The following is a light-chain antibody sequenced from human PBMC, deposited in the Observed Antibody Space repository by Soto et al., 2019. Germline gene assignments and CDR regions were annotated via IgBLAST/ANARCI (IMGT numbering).Light chain of an antibody. V-gene: IGKV3-20*01. J-gene: IGKJ4*01. Sequence: EIMLAQSPATLSVSPGERATLSCRASQTVRNNYLAWYQQKPGKAPRLLIYDASSRATGIPDRFSGGGSGTDFTLTISRLEPEDFAVYYCQQFSSYPLTFGGGTKV. CDR2: DAS. CDR3: QQFSSYPLT. CDR1: QTVRNNY.